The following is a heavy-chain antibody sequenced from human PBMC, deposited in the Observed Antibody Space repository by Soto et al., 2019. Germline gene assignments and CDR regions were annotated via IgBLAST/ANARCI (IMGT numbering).Heavy chain of an antibody. CDR3: AESNQIFGVDTDYYYYGMDV. CDR2: ITGNGGST. CDR1: GFTFSSYA. V-gene: IGHV3-23*01. J-gene: IGHJ6*02. Sequence: GGSLRLSXAASGFTFSSYAMNWVRQAPGKGLDWVSTITGNGGSTYYADSVRGRFTISRDNSKNTLYLHMNSLRAEDTAVYYCAESNQIFGVDTDYYYYGMDVWGQGTTVTVSS. D-gene: IGHD3-3*01.